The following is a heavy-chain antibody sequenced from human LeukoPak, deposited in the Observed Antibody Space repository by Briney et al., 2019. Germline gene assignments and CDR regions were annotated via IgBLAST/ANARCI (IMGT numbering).Heavy chain of an antibody. J-gene: IGHJ4*02. Sequence: GGSLRLSCAASGFTLSSYWMSWVRQAPGKGLEWVANIKQDGSEKYYVDSVKGRFTISRDNAKNSLYLQMNSLRAEDTAVYYCARQQSIVATSAFDYWGQGTLVTVSS. V-gene: IGHV3-7*01. CDR3: ARQQSIVATSAFDY. D-gene: IGHD5-12*01. CDR2: IKQDGSEK. CDR1: GFTLSSYW.